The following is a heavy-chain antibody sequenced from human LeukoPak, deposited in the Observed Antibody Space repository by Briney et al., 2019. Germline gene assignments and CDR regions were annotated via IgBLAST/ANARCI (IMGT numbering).Heavy chain of an antibody. D-gene: IGHD2-2*01. CDR2: ISSSSSYI. CDR1: GFTFSSYG. J-gene: IGHJ3*02. Sequence: GGTLRLSCAASGFTFSSYGMSWVRQAPGKGLEWVSSISSSSSYIYYADSVKGRFTISRDNAKNSLYLQMNSLRAEDTAVYYCARDCSSTSCYAFGAFDIWGQGTMVTVSS. CDR3: ARDCSSTSCYAFGAFDI. V-gene: IGHV3-21*01.